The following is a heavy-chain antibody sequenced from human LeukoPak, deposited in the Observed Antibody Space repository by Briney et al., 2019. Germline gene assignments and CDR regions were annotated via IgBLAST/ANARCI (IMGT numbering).Heavy chain of an antibody. Sequence: GGSLRLSCAASGFIFTDYYMTWLRQAPGKGLEWISHISTSSSYIYYADSVKGRFTISRDNAKNSLYLQMNSLRAEDTAVYYCAKLSKGVVAAADFDYWGQGTLVTVSS. D-gene: IGHD2-15*01. CDR3: AKLSKGVVAAADFDY. CDR2: ISTSSSYI. V-gene: IGHV3-11*03. J-gene: IGHJ4*02. CDR1: GFIFTDYY.